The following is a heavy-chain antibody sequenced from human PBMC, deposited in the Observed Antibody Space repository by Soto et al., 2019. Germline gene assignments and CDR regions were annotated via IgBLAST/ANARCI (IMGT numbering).Heavy chain of an antibody. Sequence: QVQLVQSAAEVKKPGASVKVSCKASGYTFTGFRLHWVRQAPGQGLDWMGLINPSRGNIVYAQKFEGRVTVTRDTSTSTVYMELSSLRSDDTAVYYCVRGYDWNYDNWFGPWGQGTLVTVSS. V-gene: IGHV1-46*01. D-gene: IGHD1-7*01. CDR1: GYTFTGFR. J-gene: IGHJ5*02. CDR3: VRGYDWNYDNWFGP. CDR2: INPSRGNI.